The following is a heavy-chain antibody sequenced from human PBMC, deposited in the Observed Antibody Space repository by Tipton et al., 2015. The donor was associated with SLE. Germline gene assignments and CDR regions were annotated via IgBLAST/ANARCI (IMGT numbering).Heavy chain of an antibody. D-gene: IGHD2-8*02. V-gene: IGHV3-23*01. J-gene: IGHJ1*01. CDR2: ISGNGGIT. CDR1: GFTFRNYW. CDR3: AKLPTGVGSLAEYFQD. Sequence: SLRLSCAASGFTFRNYWMSWVRQAPGKGLEWVSTISGNGGITFHADSVKGRFTISRDNSKNTLYLQMSSLRAEDTAVYYCAKLPTGVGSLAEYFQDWGQGTLVSVSS.